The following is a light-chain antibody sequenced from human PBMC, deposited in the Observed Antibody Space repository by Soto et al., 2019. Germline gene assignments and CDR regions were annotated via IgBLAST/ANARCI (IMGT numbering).Light chain of an antibody. V-gene: IGKV3-15*01. CDR2: GAS. J-gene: IGKJ1*01. Sequence: DIVMTQSPATLSVSLGDRATLSCRASQSVSSNLAWYQLKPGQAPRLLLYGASTRATGIPARFSGSGSGTESTLTISSLQSEDFAVYYCQQYNDWPTFGQGTRWIS. CDR1: QSVSSN. CDR3: QQYNDWPT.